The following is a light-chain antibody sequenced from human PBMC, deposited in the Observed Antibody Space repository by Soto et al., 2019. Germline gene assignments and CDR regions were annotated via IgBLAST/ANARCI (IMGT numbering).Light chain of an antibody. J-gene: IGKJ1*01. V-gene: IGKV3-20*01. CDR1: QSVSSSY. CDR3: QQYGSSPRT. CDR2: GAS. Sequence: ENVLTQSPGTLSLSPGERATLSCRASQSVSSSYLAWYQQKLGQAPRLLIYGASSRATGIPDRFSGSGSGTDFILTISRLEPEDFAVYYCQQYGSSPRTFGQVTKVEIK.